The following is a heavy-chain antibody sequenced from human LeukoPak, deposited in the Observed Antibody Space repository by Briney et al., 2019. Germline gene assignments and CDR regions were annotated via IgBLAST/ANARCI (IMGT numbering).Heavy chain of an antibody. CDR3: ATNFNGSPEF. J-gene: IGHJ4*02. CDR1: GFTFSDYY. CDR2: ISSSGSTI. V-gene: IGHV3-11*04. D-gene: IGHD2-15*01. Sequence: KSGGSLRLSCAASGFTFSDYYMSWIRQAPGKGLEWVSYISSSGSTIYYADSVKGRFTISRDNAKNSLYLQMSSPSAEDTALYYCATNFNGSPEFWGQGTLVTVSS.